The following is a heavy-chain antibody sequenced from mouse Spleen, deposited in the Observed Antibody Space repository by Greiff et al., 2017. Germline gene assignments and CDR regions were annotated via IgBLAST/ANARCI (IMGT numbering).Heavy chain of an antibody. D-gene: IGHD2-1*01. J-gene: IGHJ4*01. CDR3: ARGGNYDGYAMDD. Sequence: QVQLTQSGPELVRPGVSVKISCKGSGYTFTDYAMPWVTQSHATSLEWIGVISTYYGNTNYTQKFKGKATMTVDKSSSTAYMELARLTSEDSAIYYCARGGNYDGYAMDDWGQGTSVTVSA. V-gene: IGHV1-67*01. CDR1: GYTFTDYA. CDR2: ISTYYGNT.